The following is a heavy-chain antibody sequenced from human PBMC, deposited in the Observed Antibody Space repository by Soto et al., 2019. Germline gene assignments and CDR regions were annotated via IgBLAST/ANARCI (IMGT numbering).Heavy chain of an antibody. CDR3: ASGGLRDYYGMDV. CDR2: ISGYNDKT. D-gene: IGHD4-17*01. J-gene: IGHJ6*02. Sequence: ASVKVSCKASGYTFTSYGISWVRQAPGQGLEWMGWISGYNDKTNYAQKLQGRVTITTEESTSTAYMELSSLRSEDTAVYYCASGGLRDYYGMDVWGQGTTVTVSS. V-gene: IGHV1-18*01. CDR1: GYTFTSYG.